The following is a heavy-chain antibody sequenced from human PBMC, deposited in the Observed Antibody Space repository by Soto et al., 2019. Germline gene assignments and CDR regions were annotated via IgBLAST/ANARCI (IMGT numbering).Heavy chain of an antibody. CDR2: MSYDGNII. J-gene: IGHJ5*02. D-gene: IGHD2-2*01. CDR1: GFTFSNFG. Sequence: QVQLVESGGGVVQPGRSLRLSCTASGFTFSNFGMHWVRQAPGKGLEWVALMSYDGNIIYYADSVKGRFTISRDNSNNTLYLQINNLRREDSGVYYCAKGGFIVVEPAATFRCDPWGQGTLVTVSS. V-gene: IGHV3-30*18. CDR3: AKGGFIVVEPAATFRCDP.